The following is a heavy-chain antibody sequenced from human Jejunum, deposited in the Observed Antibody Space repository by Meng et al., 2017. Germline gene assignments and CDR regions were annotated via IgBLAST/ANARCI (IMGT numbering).Heavy chain of an antibody. CDR2: IYHSGRS. CDR3: ARGVGDIRFGFDY. Sequence: EQGPVIVQSPGTLSLTWQVHCDSFSGTSWWDWLRRPPGKGLEWIGEIYHSGRSNFIPPLKSRVSISLDESKNQFSLTLNSVTAADTAVYYCARGVGDIRFGFDYWGQGILVTVSS. V-gene: IGHV4-4*03. D-gene: IGHD3-16*01. J-gene: IGHJ4*02. CDR1: CDSFSGTSW.